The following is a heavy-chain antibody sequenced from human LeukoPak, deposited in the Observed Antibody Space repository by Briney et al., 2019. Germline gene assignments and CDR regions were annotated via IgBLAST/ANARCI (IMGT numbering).Heavy chain of an antibody. V-gene: IGHV4-4*07. Sequence: SGTLFLTCTGSGGSISSYYWSGIRQPAGKGLEEIGRIYTSGSTNYNPSLKSRVTISVDTSKNQFSLKLSSVTAADTAVYYWAREPRGYYDSSGYYTNWYFDLWGRGTLVTVSS. CDR2: IYTSGST. CDR3: AREPRGYYDSSGYYTNWYFDL. J-gene: IGHJ2*01. CDR1: GGSISSYY. D-gene: IGHD3-22*01.